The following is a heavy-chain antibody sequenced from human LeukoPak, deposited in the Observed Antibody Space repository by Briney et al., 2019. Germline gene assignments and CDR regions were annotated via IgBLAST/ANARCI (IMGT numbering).Heavy chain of an antibody. CDR1: GGSVSGYY. D-gene: IGHD3-22*01. J-gene: IGHJ4*02. Sequence: PSETLSLTCTVSGGSVSGYYWSWIRQPPGKGLEWIGYIYDSGSTNYNPSLKSRVTISVDTSKNQFSLKLNSVTAADTAVYYCARVYSSSYYRYFDHWGQGTLVTVSS. V-gene: IGHV4-59*02. CDR3: ARVYSSSYYRYFDH. CDR2: IYDSGST.